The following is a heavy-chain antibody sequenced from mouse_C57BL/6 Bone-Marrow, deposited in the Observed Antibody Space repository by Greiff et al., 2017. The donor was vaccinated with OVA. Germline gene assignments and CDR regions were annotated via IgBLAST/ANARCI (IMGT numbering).Heavy chain of an antibody. CDR2: IYPRDGST. Sequence: VKLVESDAELVKPGASVKISCKVSGYTFTDHTIHWMKQRPEQGLEWIGYIYPRDGSTKYNEKFKGKATLTADKSSSTAYMQLNSLTSEDSAVYFCIYYYGSSSLYAMDYWGQGTSVTVSS. V-gene: IGHV1-78*01. J-gene: IGHJ4*01. CDR3: IYYYGSSSLYAMDY. CDR1: GYTFTDHT. D-gene: IGHD1-1*01.